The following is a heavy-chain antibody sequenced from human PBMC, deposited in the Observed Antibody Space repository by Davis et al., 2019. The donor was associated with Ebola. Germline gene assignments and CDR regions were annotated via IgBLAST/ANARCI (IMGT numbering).Heavy chain of an antibody. CDR3: ARASLVGAARGFWYFDL. CDR1: GGSFSGYY. J-gene: IGHJ2*01. CDR2: INHSGST. Sequence: PSETLSLTCAVYGGSFSGYYWSWIRQPPGKGLEWIGEINHSGSTNYNPSLKSRVTISVDTSKNQFSLKLSSVTAADTAVYYCARASLVGAARGFWYFDLWGRGTLVTVSS. V-gene: IGHV4-34*01. D-gene: IGHD3-10*01.